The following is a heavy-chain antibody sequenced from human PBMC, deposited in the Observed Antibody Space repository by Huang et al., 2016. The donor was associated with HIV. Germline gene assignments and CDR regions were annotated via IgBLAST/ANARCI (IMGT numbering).Heavy chain of an antibody. V-gene: IGHV4-39*01. Sequence: QLQLQESGPGLMKPSETLSLTCTVSGGSISSSSYSGAWIRQPPGKGLECIGSIDYSGSTYYNPSLKSRVTIAVDTSKNQFSLKLSSVTAADTAVYYCARLSIGATFGFDIWGQGTMVTVSS. CDR2: IDYSGST. D-gene: IGHD3-10*01. CDR3: ARLSIGATFGFDI. J-gene: IGHJ3*02. CDR1: GGSISSSSYS.